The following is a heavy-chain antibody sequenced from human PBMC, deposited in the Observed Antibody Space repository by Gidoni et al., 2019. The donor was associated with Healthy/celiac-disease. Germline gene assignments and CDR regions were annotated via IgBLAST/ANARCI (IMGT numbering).Heavy chain of an antibody. CDR3: ARENSGPWFDP. CDR1: GGSFSGYY. D-gene: IGHD1-26*01. J-gene: IGHJ5*02. V-gene: IGHV4-34*01. CDR2: INHSGST. Sequence: QVQLQQWGAGLLKPSETLSLTCAVYGGSFSGYYWSWIRQPPGKGLEWIGEINHSGSTNYNPSLKSRVTISVDTSKNQFSLKLSSVTAADTAVYYCARENSGPWFDPWGQGTLVTVSS.